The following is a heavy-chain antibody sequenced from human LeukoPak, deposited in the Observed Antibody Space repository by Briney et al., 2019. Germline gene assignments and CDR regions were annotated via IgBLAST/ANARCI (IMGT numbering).Heavy chain of an antibody. V-gene: IGHV4-59*08. Sequence: SETLSLTCTVSGGSISSYYWNWIRQPPGKGLEWIGYIYYSGSTYYNPSLKSRVTMSVDMSKNQFSLKLSSVTAADTAVYYCASSGGGYVLDSWGQGALVTVSS. CDR3: ASSGGGYVLDS. D-gene: IGHD5-12*01. CDR1: GGSISSYY. J-gene: IGHJ4*02. CDR2: IYYSGST.